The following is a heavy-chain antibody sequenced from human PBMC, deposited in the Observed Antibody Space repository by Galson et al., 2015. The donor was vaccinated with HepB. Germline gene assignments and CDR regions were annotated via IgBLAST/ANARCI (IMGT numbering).Heavy chain of an antibody. CDR1: GFTFHNSW. V-gene: IGHV3-7*01. CDR3: YDGHYSGR. CDR2: MKQDGGEK. J-gene: IGHJ4*02. Sequence: SLRLACAASGFTFHNSWMNWARHTPGKGLEWVASMKQDGGEKHYLDAVRGRFTISGDASTNSLLLQMNSLRAEDTAVYHCYDGHYSGRWGRGTQVTVSS. D-gene: IGHD4-17*01.